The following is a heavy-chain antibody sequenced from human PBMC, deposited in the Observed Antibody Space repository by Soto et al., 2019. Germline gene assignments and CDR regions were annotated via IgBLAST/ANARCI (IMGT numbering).Heavy chain of an antibody. Sequence: ASVKVSCKASGYAFTNFAIHWVRQAPGQRLEWMGWINAGNGNTKYSQRFQARVTITRDTSASTAYMEMSRLRSEDTAVYYCARTYYDILTGYSPNPFDYWGQGTLVTVSS. CDR1: GYAFTNFA. D-gene: IGHD3-9*01. J-gene: IGHJ4*02. CDR2: INAGNGNT. V-gene: IGHV1-3*01. CDR3: ARTYYDILTGYSPNPFDY.